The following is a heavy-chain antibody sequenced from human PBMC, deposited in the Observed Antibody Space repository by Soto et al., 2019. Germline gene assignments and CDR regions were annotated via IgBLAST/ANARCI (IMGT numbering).Heavy chain of an antibody. V-gene: IGHV4-38-2*01. Sequence: SETLSLTCAVSGGSISSNYLWCWIRQPPEKGLEWVGSIYHTGTTYYNPSLTSRVTISLDTSNNQFSLKLTSMTAADSALYYCARRDSVGFFAYCGQGTLVTVSS. CDR3: ARRDSVGFFAY. CDR1: GGSISSNYL. J-gene: IGHJ4*02. D-gene: IGHD2-15*01. CDR2: IYHTGTT.